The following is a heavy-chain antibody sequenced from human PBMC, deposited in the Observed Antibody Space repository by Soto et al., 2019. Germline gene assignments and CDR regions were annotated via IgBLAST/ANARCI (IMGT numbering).Heavy chain of an antibody. CDR1: GGSISSYY. Sequence: SETLSLTCTVSGGSISSYYWSWIRQPPGKGLEWIGYIYYSGSTNYNPSLKSRVTISVDTSKNQFSLKLSSVTAADTAVYYCARDRGSSSDFDYWGQGTLVTVSS. V-gene: IGHV4-59*01. CDR3: ARDRGSSSDFDY. D-gene: IGHD6-6*01. CDR2: IYYSGST. J-gene: IGHJ4*02.